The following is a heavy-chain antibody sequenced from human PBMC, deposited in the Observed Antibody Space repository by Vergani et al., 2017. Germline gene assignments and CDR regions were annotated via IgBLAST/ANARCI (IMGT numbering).Heavy chain of an antibody. V-gene: IGHV1-69*01. Sequence: QVQLVQSGAEVKKTGSSEKVSCKASGGTLSSYAISWVRQAPGQGLEWMGGIIPIFGTANYAQKFQARVTITADESTNTAYMELSSLRSEDTAVYYCARDRDYGCNFAFDIWSQGTMVTVSS. J-gene: IGHJ3*02. D-gene: IGHD4-23*01. CDR3: ARDRDYGCNFAFDI. CDR1: GGTLSSYA. CDR2: IIPIFGTA.